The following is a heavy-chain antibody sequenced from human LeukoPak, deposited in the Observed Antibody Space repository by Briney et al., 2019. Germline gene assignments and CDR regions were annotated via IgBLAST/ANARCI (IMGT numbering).Heavy chain of an antibody. D-gene: IGHD3-22*01. CDR3: ARSGYYYDSSGYYGRY. Sequence: GGSLRLSCAASGFTFSDYYMSWIRQAPRKGLEWVSYISSSGSTIYYADSVKGRFTISRDNAKNSLYLQMNSLRAEDTAVYYCARSGYYYDSSGYYGRYWGQGTLVTVSS. J-gene: IGHJ4*02. CDR1: GFTFSDYY. CDR2: ISSSGSTI. V-gene: IGHV3-11*01.